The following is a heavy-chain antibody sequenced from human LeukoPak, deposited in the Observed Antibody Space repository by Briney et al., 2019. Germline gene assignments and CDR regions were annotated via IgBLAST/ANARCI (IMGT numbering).Heavy chain of an antibody. V-gene: IGHV4-34*01. CDR1: GGSFSGFY. Sequence: SETLSLTCAVYGGSFSGFYWSWIRQPPGKGLEWIGEITHSGSTNYNPSLKSRVTISLDTSKNHFSLKVHSVTAADTAVYYCAREDDTIADNTFDIWGQGTVVTVSS. J-gene: IGHJ3*02. CDR3: AREDDTIADNTFDI. D-gene: IGHD6-13*01. CDR2: ITHSGST.